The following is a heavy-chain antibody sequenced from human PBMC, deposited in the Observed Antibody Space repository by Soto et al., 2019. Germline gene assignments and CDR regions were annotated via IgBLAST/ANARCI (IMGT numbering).Heavy chain of an antibody. D-gene: IGHD4-17*01. J-gene: IGHJ4*02. Sequence: ASVKVSCKVSGYTLTELSMHWVRQAPGKGLEWMGGFDPEDGETIYAQKFQGRVTMTEDTSTDTAYMELSSLRSEDTAVYYCVTPPYGDYPYYIDYWGQGTLVTVSS. CDR3: VTPPYGDYPYYIDY. CDR1: GYTLTELS. CDR2: FDPEDGET. V-gene: IGHV1-24*01.